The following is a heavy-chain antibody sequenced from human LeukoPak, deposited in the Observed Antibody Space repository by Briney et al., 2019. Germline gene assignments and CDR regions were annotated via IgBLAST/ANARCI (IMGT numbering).Heavy chain of an antibody. CDR1: GFTFDDYG. J-gene: IGHJ1*01. CDR2: INWNSGVT. CDR3: ARGDGPTITADYFQN. D-gene: IGHD3-10*01. V-gene: IGHV3-20*04. Sequence: GGSLRLSCAASGFTFDDYGMSWVRQVPGRGLEWICGINWNSGVTGYADSVKGRFNISRDNAKNSQFLQMNSLRDEDTAFYYCARGDGPTITADYFQNWGQGTLVTVS.